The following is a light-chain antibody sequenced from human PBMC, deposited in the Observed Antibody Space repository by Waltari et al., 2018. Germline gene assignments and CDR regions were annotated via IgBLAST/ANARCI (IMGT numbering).Light chain of an antibody. J-gene: IGKJ1*01. Sequence: IVMTQSPDSLAVSLGERATNNFKSSQSFLYSSNNKNYLAWYQQKPGQPPKLLIYWASTRESGVPDRFSGSGSGTDFTLTISSLQAEDVAVYYCQQYYSTPPTFGQGTKVEIK. CDR1: QSFLYSSNNKNY. V-gene: IGKV4-1*01. CDR3: QQYYSTPPT. CDR2: WAS.